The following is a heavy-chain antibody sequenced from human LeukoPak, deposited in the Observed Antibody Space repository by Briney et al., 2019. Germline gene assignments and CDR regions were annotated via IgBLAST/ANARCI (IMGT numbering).Heavy chain of an antibody. V-gene: IGHV4-61*01. J-gene: IGHJ5*02. Sequence: PSETLSLTCTVSGGSISSSSSYWTWIRQPPGKGLEWIGYIYYSGSTNYNPSLKSRVTISVDTSKNQFSLKLSSVTAADTAVYYCAREGHGSGSYPLFDPWGQGTLVTVSS. CDR3: AREGHGSGSYPLFDP. CDR2: IYYSGST. D-gene: IGHD3-10*01. CDR1: GGSISSSSSY.